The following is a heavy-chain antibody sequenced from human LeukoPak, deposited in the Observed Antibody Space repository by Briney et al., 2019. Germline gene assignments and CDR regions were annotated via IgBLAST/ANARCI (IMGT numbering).Heavy chain of an antibody. J-gene: IGHJ4*02. CDR1: RFTFSIYG. D-gene: IGHD2-2*01. CDR2: IRYDGSNK. CDR3: AKDQEYQLPYYFDY. Sequence: GGSLRLSCAASRFTFSIYGMHWVRQAPGKGLEWVAFIRYDGSNKYYADSVKGRFNISRENSKNTLYLQMNSLRAEDTAVYYCAKDQEYQLPYYFDYWGQGTLVTVSS. V-gene: IGHV3-30*02.